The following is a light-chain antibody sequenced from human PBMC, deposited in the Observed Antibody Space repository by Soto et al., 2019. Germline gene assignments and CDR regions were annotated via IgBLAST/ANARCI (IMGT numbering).Light chain of an antibody. CDR1: QSLLHSNGCNY. CDR2: LGS. CDR3: QQYSAYPYT. V-gene: IGKV2-28*01. Sequence: DIVMTQSPVSRPVTPGEPASISCRSSQSLLHSNGCNYLDWYLQKPGQSPQLLIYLGSNRASGVPDRFSGSGSGTEFTLTISSLQADDFATYYSQQYSAYPYTFGQGPRWIS. J-gene: IGKJ2*01.